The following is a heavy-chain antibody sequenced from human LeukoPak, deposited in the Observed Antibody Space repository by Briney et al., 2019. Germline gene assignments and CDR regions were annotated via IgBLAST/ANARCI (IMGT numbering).Heavy chain of an antibody. Sequence: GESLKISCKGSGYSFTSYWIGWVRPMPGKGLEWMGIIYPGDSDTRYSPSFQGQVTISADKSISTAYLQWSSLKASDTAMYYCASGPAYDILTGYLQYYFDYWGQGTLVTVSS. D-gene: IGHD3-9*01. CDR1: GYSFTSYW. V-gene: IGHV5-51*01. J-gene: IGHJ4*02. CDR3: ASGPAYDILTGYLQYYFDY. CDR2: IYPGDSDT.